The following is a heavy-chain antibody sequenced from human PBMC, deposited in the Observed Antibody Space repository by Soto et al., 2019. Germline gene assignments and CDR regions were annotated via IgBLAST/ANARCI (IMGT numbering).Heavy chain of an antibody. CDR3: ANGQWELPRPYYSHF. V-gene: IGHV3-23*01. Sequence: EVQLLESGGGLIQPGGSLRLSCAASGFTFSTYTMSWVRQAPGKGLEWVSSISGSGKSTNYADSVKGRFTISRDNSKNTLFMQMKSLRATDTAVYYCANGQWELPRPYYSHFWGQGTRLTVAS. J-gene: IGHJ4*02. CDR2: ISGSGKST. D-gene: IGHD1-26*01. CDR1: GFTFSTYT.